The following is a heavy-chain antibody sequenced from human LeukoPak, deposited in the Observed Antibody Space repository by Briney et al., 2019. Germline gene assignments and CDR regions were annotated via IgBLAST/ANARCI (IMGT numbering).Heavy chain of an antibody. V-gene: IGHV3-30*02. CDR2: MRYDGSNK. CDR3: AKVPTTVTFYYYYYGMDV. CDR1: GFTFSSYG. D-gene: IGHD4-17*01. Sequence: PGGSLRLSCAASGFTFSSYGMHWVRQAPGKGLEWVAFMRYDGSNKYYADSVKGRFTISRDSSKNTLYLQMNSLRAEDTAVYYCAKVPTTVTFYYYYYGMDVWGQGTTVTVSS. J-gene: IGHJ6*02.